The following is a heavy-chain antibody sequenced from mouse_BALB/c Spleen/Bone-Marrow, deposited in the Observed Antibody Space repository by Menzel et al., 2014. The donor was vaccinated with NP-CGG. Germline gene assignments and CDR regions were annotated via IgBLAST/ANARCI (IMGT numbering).Heavy chain of an antibody. CDR3: ARDGSFAAMDY. CDR1: GYTFTDYV. J-gene: IGHJ4*01. CDR2: IDPGRGSS. V-gene: IGHV1-77*01. Sequence: QVQLKESGPELVKPGASVKMSCKASGYTFTDYVISWVKQRTGQGLEWIGEIDPGRGSSFYNEKFKAKATLTADKSANTAYMQRSSLTSEDSAVYFCARDGSFAAMDYWGQGTSLTVSS. D-gene: IGHD1-1*02.